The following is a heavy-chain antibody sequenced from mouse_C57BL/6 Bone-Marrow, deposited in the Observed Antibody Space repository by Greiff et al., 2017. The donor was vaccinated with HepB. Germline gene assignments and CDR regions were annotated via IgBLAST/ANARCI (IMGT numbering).Heavy chain of an antibody. D-gene: IGHD2-3*01. CDR2: ISSGSSTI. CDR1: GFTFSDYG. J-gene: IGHJ1*03. V-gene: IGHV5-17*01. Sequence: EVKLMESGGGLVKPGGSLKLSCAASGFTFSDYGMHWVRQAPEKGLEWVAYISSGSSTIYYADTVKGRFTISRDNAKNTLFLQMTSLRSEDTAMYYCAGDGYSLGYFDVWGTGTTVTVSS. CDR3: AGDGYSLGYFDV.